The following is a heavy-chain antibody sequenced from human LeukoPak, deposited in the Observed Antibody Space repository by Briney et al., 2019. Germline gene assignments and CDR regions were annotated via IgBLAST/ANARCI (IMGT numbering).Heavy chain of an antibody. Sequence: PSETLPLTCTVSGGSISSYYWSWIRQPPGKGLVWIGYIYYSGSTNYNPSLKSRVTISVDTSKNQFSMKLSSVTAADTAVYYCARGGSIDPWLAPDYWGQGTLVTVSS. CDR3: ARGGSIDPWLAPDY. J-gene: IGHJ4*02. CDR1: GGSISSYY. V-gene: IGHV4-59*01. CDR2: IYYSGST. D-gene: IGHD6-19*01.